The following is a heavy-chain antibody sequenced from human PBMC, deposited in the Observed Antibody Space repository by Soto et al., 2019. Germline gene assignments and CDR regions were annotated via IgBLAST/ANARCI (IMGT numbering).Heavy chain of an antibody. D-gene: IGHD1-26*01. CDR1: GYSFTSYW. V-gene: IGHV5-10-1*03. CDR3: ATGLVGATGRDY. J-gene: IGHJ4*02. CDR2: IDPSDSYT. Sequence: EVQLVQSGAEVKKPGESLRISCKGSGYSFTSYWISWVRQMPGKGLEWMWRIDPSDSYTNYSPSFQGHVTISADKSLRTAYLQWSSLKASDTAMYYCATGLVGATGRDYCGQGNLVTVSS.